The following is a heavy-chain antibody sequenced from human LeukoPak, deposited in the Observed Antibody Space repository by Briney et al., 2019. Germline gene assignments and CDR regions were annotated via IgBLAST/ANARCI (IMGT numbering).Heavy chain of an antibody. J-gene: IGHJ4*02. V-gene: IGHV1-69*04. Sequence: ASVKVSCKASGGTFSSYAISWVRQAPGQGLEWMGRIIPIFGIANYAQKFQGRVTITADKSTNTAYMELSSLRSEDTAVYYCARAATYGPEDWGQGTLVTVSS. CDR1: GGTFSSYA. D-gene: IGHD1-26*01. CDR2: IIPIFGIA. CDR3: ARAATYGPED.